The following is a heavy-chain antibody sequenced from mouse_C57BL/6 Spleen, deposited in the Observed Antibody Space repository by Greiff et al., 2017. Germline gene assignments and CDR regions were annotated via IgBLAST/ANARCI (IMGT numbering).Heavy chain of an antibody. CDR2: IYPGSGST. CDR3: ARRMDDYDEGFAY. J-gene: IGHJ3*01. CDR1: GYTFTSYW. Sequence: VQLQQPGAELVKPGASVKMSCKASGYTFTSYWITWVKQRPGQGLEWIGDIYPGSGSTNYTEKFKSKATLTVDTSSSTAYMQLSSLTSEDSAVYYCARRMDDYDEGFAYWGQGTLVTVSA. V-gene: IGHV1-55*01. D-gene: IGHD2-4*01.